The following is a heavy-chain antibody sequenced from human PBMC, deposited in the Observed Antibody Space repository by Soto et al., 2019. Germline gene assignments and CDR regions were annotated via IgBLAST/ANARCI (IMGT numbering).Heavy chain of an antibody. CDR1: GVSLSDCS. V-gene: IGHV3-21*06. J-gene: IGHJ4*02. CDR3: ARSGELLQTFDS. D-gene: IGHD1-26*01. Sequence: GGSLRLSCVVRGVSLSDCSMTWVRQAPGKGLEWVSLITGNSEYKYYSGSVKGRFTVSRDNAKNSMYRQMNSLTVEDTAVYYCARSGELLQTFDSWGQGTLVTVYS. CDR2: ITGNSEYK.